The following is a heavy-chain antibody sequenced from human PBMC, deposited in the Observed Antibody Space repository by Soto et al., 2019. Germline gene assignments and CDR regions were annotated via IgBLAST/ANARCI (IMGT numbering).Heavy chain of an antibody. CDR2: MNPNSGNT. CDR1: GYTFTSYD. J-gene: IGHJ6*02. D-gene: IGHD2-15*01. CDR3: ARVPGCSGGSCYSYYYYGMDV. Sequence: ASVKVSCKASGYTFTSYDINWVRQATGQGLEWMGWMNPNSGNTGYAQKFQGRVTMTRNTSISTAYMELSSLRSEDTAVYYCARVPGCSGGSCYSYYYYGMDVWGQGTTVTVSS. V-gene: IGHV1-8*01.